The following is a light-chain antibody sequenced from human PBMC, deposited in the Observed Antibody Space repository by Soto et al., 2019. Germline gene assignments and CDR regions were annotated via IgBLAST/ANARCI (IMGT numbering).Light chain of an antibody. CDR3: QRYGRSPYT. J-gene: IGKJ2*01. CDR1: QSVSSSD. CDR2: GTS. Sequence: EIVLTQSPGTLSLSPGETATLSCRASQSVSSSDLAWYQQKPGQAPTHLIYGTSSRATGIPHRFSGSGSGTDFILTISSLEPEDFAVYYCQRYGRSPYTFGQGTKLKI. V-gene: IGKV3-20*01.